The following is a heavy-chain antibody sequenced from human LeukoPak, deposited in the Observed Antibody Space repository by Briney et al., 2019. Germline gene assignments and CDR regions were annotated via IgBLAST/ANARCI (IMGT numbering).Heavy chain of an antibody. CDR1: GYTFTDYY. V-gene: IGHV1-2*06. D-gene: IGHD2-8*01. CDR2: INPKTGGT. CDR3: ARRVQTTGVFDY. Sequence: GASVQVSCKASGYTFTDYYMHWVRQAPGQGLQWMGRINPKTGGTNYAQKFQDRVTMTGDTSISTAYMELSRLRSDDTAVYYCARRVQTTGVFDYWGQGTLVTVSS. J-gene: IGHJ4*02.